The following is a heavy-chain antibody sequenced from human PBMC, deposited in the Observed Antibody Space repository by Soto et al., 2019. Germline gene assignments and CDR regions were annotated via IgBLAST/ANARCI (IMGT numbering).Heavy chain of an antibody. CDR1: GGTFSSYA. J-gene: IGHJ6*02. CDR2: IIPIFGTA. D-gene: IGHD2-21*02. CDR3: ARDCGGDCSPYYYGMDV. V-gene: IGHV1-69*12. Sequence: QVQLVQSGAEVKKPGSSVKVSCKASGGTFSSYAISWVRQAPGQGLEWMGGIIPIFGTANYAQKFQGRVTITADESTSTAYMELSRLRSEDTAVYYCARDCGGDCSPYYYGMDVWGQGTTVTVSS.